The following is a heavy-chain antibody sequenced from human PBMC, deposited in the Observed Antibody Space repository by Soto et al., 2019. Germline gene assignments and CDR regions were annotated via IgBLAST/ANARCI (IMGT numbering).Heavy chain of an antibody. D-gene: IGHD6-13*01. J-gene: IGHJ4*02. V-gene: IGHV3-30-3*01. CDR1: GFTFSTYA. Sequence: GGSLRLSCAASGFTFSTYAMHGFRQAPGKGLEWVAVISYDGGNKYYADSVKGRFTISRDNSKNTLYLQMNSLRAEDTAVYYCASDRGAAAGIDYWGQGTLVTVSS. CDR3: ASDRGAAAGIDY. CDR2: ISYDGGNK.